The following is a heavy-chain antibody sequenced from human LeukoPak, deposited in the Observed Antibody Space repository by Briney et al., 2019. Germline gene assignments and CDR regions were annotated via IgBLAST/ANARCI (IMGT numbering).Heavy chain of an antibody. CDR3: AKPHYGSGIFHANFDY. CDR1: GFTFHDYT. J-gene: IGHJ4*02. D-gene: IGHD3-10*01. CDR2: ISWDGGST. V-gene: IGHV3-43*01. Sequence: GGSLRLSCAASGFTFHDYTMHWVRHAPGKGLEWVSLISWDGGSTHYADSVKGRFTISRDNRKNSLYLQMNRLRAEDTAVYYCAKPHYGSGIFHANFDYWGQGTLVTVSS.